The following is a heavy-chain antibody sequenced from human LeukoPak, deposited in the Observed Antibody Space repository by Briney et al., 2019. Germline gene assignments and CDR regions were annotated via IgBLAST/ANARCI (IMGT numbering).Heavy chain of an antibody. J-gene: IGHJ4*02. CDR3: ARGDSSSWYRFDY. Sequence: ASVKVSCKASGYTFTGYYMHWVRQAPGQGLEWMGWINPNSGGTNYAQKFQGRVTMTRDTSISTAYRELSRLRSDDTAVYYCARGDSSSWYRFDYWGQGTLVTVSS. CDR2: INPNSGGT. CDR1: GYTFTGYY. D-gene: IGHD6-13*01. V-gene: IGHV1-2*02.